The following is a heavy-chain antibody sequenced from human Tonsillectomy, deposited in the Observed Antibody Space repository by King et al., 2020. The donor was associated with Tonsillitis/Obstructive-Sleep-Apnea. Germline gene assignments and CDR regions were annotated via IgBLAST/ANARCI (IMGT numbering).Heavy chain of an antibody. CDR1: GFTFYSYA. Sequence: VQLVESGGGLAQPGGSLRVSCAASGFTFYSYAMNWVRQAPGKGLEWVSTISGRGDTTDYADSVKGRLTISRDNSKNTVSLQMNGLRVEDTAVYYCAKAGVGTGYGFDYWGQGTLVTVSS. CDR2: ISGRGDTT. CDR3: AKAGVGTGYGFDY. D-gene: IGHD3-9*01. J-gene: IGHJ4*02. V-gene: IGHV3-23*04.